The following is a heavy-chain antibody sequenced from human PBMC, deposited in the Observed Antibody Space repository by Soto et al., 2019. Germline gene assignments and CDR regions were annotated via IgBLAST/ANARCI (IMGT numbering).Heavy chain of an antibody. CDR3: AKRLDSSGYTNFDY. CDR1: GFIFDSYA. V-gene: IGHV3-23*01. D-gene: IGHD3-22*01. J-gene: IGHJ4*02. CDR2: ISDSGLYT. Sequence: PGGSLRLSCAASGFIFDSYAMSWVRQAPGKGLEWVSLISDSGLYTYYADSVKGRFTISRDNSKNTVSLQMNSLRAEDTAVYYCAKRLDSSGYTNFDYWGQGALVTVS.